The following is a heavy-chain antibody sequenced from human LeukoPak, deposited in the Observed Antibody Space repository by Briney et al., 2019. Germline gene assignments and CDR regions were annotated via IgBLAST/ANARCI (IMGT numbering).Heavy chain of an antibody. CDR2: IYYSGNT. CDR3: ARQTGSGLFILP. D-gene: IGHD3/OR15-3a*01. V-gene: IGHV4-39*01. J-gene: IGHJ4*02. Sequence: PSETLSLTCTVSGGSISSSCYYWGWIRQPPGKGLEWIGSIYYSGNTYYNASLKSQVSISIDTSKNQFSLKLTSVTAADTAVYYCARQTGSGLFILPGGQGTLVTVSS. CDR1: GGSISSSCYY.